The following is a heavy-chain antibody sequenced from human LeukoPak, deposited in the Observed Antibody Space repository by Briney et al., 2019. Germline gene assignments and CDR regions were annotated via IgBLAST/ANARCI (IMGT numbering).Heavy chain of an antibody. CDR3: TSLLGYCTNDVCYNY. Sequence: GGSLRLSCAASGFTLSSHTMNWVRQASGKGLEWVGRIRSEPNSYATAYAASVKGRFTISRDDSKNTAYLQMNSLKTEDTAVYYCTSLLGYCTNDVCYNYWGQGTLVTVSS. J-gene: IGHJ4*02. D-gene: IGHD2-8*01. V-gene: IGHV3-73*01. CDR1: GFTLSSHT. CDR2: IRSEPNSYAT.